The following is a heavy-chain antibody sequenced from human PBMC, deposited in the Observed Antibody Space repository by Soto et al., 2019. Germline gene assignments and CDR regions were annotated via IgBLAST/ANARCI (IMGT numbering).Heavy chain of an antibody. CDR1: GFSLSNARMG. CDR3: ARITVGYCSGGSCFSGWFDP. CDR2: IFSNDEK. D-gene: IGHD2-15*01. J-gene: IGHJ5*02. V-gene: IGHV2-26*01. Sequence: QVTLKESGPVLVKPTETLTLTCTVSGFSLSNARMGVSWIRQPPGKALEWLAHIFSNDEKSYSTSLKSRLTISKDTSKSQVVLTMTNMDTVDTATYYCARITVGYCSGGSCFSGWFDPWGQGTLVTVSS.